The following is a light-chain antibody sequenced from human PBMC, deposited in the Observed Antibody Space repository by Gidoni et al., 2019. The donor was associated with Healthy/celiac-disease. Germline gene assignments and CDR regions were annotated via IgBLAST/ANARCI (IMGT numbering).Light chain of an antibody. CDR1: QSISSY. V-gene: IGKV1-39*01. J-gene: IGKJ4*01. CDR2: AAS. Sequence: DIQMTQSPSSLSASVGDRVTITCRASQSISSYLNWYQQKPGKAPQLLIYAASSLQSGVPSRFSGSGSGTDFTLTISSLQPEDFPTYYCQQSYSTPLTFGGGTQVEIK. CDR3: QQSYSTPLT.